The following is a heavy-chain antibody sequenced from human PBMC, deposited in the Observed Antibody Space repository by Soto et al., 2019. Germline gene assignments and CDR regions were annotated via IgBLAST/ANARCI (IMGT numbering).Heavy chain of an antibody. D-gene: IGHD2-2*01. Sequence: SETLSLTCTVSGGSISNYYWSWIRQPPGKGLEWIGYFYYTGITNYNPSLKSRISMSVDTSKNQFSLKLSSVTAADTAVYYCARGIRLTTATAMSRFGFDPWGQGTLVTVSS. CDR1: GGSISNYY. V-gene: IGHV4-59*08. CDR3: ARGIRLTTATAMSRFGFDP. CDR2: FYYTGIT. J-gene: IGHJ5*02.